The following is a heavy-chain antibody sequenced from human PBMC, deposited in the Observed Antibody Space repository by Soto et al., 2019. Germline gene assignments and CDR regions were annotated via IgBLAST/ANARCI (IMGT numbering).Heavy chain of an antibody. J-gene: IGHJ5*02. CDR3: VRVIIPLLGSIRYFAP. Sequence: QPAESLSLTCAGSGVAWSRYSARWVRQTPGMGLEWLSRINSDGTSTKYADSVKGRFSMSRDNADNTLYLQMNSLRDADTGVFYSVRVIIPLLGSIRYFAPWGLGT. CDR1: GVAWSRYS. CDR2: INSDGTST. D-gene: IGHD2-15*01. V-gene: IGHV3-74*01.